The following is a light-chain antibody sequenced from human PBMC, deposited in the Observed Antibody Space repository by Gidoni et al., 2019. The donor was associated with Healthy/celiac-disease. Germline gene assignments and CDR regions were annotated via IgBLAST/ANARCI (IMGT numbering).Light chain of an antibody. J-gene: IGLJ2*01. V-gene: IGLV2-11*01. CDR2: DVS. CDR1: SSDGGGYND. CDR3: CSYAGSYTLV. Sequence: QSSLTQPPPVSGSPVTSVTIPCTGTSSDGGGYNDVSWDQQHPGKAPKLMIYDVSKRPSGVPERFSGSKSGNTAALTISGLQAEDEADYDCCSYAGSYTLVFGGGTKLTVL.